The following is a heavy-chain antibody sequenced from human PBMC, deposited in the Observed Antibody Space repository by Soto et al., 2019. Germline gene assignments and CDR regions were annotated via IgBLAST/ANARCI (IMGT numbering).Heavy chain of an antibody. CDR3: ARDRRGYCISTSCYDYYYYGMDV. J-gene: IGHJ6*02. CDR2: IIPIFGTA. D-gene: IGHD2-2*01. CDR1: GGTFSSYA. Sequence: QVQLVQSGAEVKKPGSSVKVSSKASGGTFSSYAISWVRQAPGQGLEWMGGIIPIFGTANYAQKFQGRVTITADESTSTAYMELSSLRSEDTAVYYCARDRRGYCISTSCYDYYYYGMDVWGQGTTVTVSS. V-gene: IGHV1-69*12.